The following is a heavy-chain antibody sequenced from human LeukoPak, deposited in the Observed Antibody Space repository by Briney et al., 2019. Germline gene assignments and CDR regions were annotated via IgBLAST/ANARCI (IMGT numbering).Heavy chain of an antibody. Sequence: GGSLRLSCAASGFTFSSHCMSWVRQAPGKGLEWVANIKQDGSERYYVDCVKGRFTISRDNTKNSLYLQMNSLRAEDTAVYYCAKWDYDILTGYYWFGYWGQGTLVTVSS. J-gene: IGHJ4*02. CDR2: IKQDGSER. CDR1: GFTFSSHC. CDR3: AKWDYDILTGYYWFGY. D-gene: IGHD3-9*01. V-gene: IGHV3-7*02.